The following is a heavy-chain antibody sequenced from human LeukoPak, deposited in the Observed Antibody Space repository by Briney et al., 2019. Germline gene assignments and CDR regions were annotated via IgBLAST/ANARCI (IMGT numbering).Heavy chain of an antibody. D-gene: IGHD3-3*01. Sequence: SETLSLTCTVSGGSISSYYWSWIRQPPGTGLEYIGHIYYSGRTDYNPSLKSRVTISVDTSRNQFSLKLSSVTAADTAVYYCARRALYDFWSGSDAFDIWGQGTMVTVSS. J-gene: IGHJ3*02. CDR1: GGSISSYY. CDR2: IYYSGRT. CDR3: ARRALYDFWSGSDAFDI. V-gene: IGHV4-59*08.